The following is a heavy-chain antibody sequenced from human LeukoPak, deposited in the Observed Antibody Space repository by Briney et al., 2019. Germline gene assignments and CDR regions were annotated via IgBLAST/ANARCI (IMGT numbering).Heavy chain of an antibody. J-gene: IGHJ4*02. V-gene: IGHV3-30*18. D-gene: IGHD3-22*01. Sequence: PGGSLRLSCAASGFTFSSYGMHWVRQAPGKGLEWVAVISYDGSNKYYADSVKGRFTISRDNSKNTLYLQMNSLRAEDTAVYYCAKLPNYYDSSGITFDYWGQGTLVTVSS. CDR2: ISYDGSNK. CDR1: GFTFSSYG. CDR3: AKLPNYYDSSGITFDY.